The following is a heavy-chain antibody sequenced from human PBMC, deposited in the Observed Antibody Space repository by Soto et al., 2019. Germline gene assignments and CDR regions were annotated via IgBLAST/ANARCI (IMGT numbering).Heavy chain of an antibody. J-gene: IGHJ6*02. CDR1: GGSISSINYY. CDR2: IYYSGST. D-gene: IGHD1-26*01. Sequence: SETLSLTCTVSGGSISSINYYWGWIRQPPGKGLEWIGSIYYSGSTYYNPSLKSRVTISVDTSKNQFSLILSSVTAADTAVYYCARQGGSYRYHYYGMDVWGQGTTVTVSS. CDR3: ARQGGSYRYHYYGMDV. V-gene: IGHV4-39*01.